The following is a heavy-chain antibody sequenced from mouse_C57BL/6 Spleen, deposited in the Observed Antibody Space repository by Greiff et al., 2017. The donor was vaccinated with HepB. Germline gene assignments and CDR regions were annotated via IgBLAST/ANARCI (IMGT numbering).Heavy chain of an antibody. J-gene: IGHJ2*01. CDR3: ARRAYGYDYFDY. CDR1: GFTFSDYG. Sequence: EVKLVESGGGLVKPGGSLKLSCAASGFTFSDYGMHWVRQAPEKGLEWVAYISSGSSTIYYADTVKGRFTISRDNAKNTLFLQMTSLRSEDTAMYYCARRAYGYDYFDYWGQGTTLTVSS. CDR2: ISSGSSTI. D-gene: IGHD2-2*01. V-gene: IGHV5-17*01.